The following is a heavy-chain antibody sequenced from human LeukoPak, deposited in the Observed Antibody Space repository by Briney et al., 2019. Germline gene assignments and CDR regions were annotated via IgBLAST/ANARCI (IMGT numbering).Heavy chain of an antibody. CDR3: ARALTYYYDSSGYPHAFDI. Sequence: PSETLSLTCAVSGGSISSSSYYWGWIRQPPGKGLEWIGSIYYSGSTYYNPSLKSRVTISVDTSKNQFSLKLSSVTAADTAVYYCARALTYYYDSSGYPHAFDIWGQGTMVTVSS. V-gene: IGHV4-39*01. CDR1: GGSISSSSYY. D-gene: IGHD3-22*01. CDR2: IYYSGST. J-gene: IGHJ3*02.